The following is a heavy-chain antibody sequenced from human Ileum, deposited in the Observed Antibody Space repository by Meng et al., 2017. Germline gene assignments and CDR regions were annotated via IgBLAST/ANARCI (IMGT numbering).Heavy chain of an antibody. CDR1: GDSSGCSKW. D-gene: IGHD3-10*01. V-gene: IGHV4-4*02. Sequence: PLRTVHLYGAASGDSSGCSKWWSWLRQTPGKVLEWIGEISNSGKTVYSPSLKSRVRISLDKSNNQFSLTLNSVTAADTAMYYCARERIRELGLFDSWGQGTLVTVSS. CDR3: ARERIRELGLFDS. J-gene: IGHJ4*02. CDR2: ISNSGKT.